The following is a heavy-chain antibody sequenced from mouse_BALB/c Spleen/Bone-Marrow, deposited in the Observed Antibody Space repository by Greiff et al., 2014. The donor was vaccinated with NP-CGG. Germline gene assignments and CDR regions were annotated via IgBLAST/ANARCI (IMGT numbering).Heavy chain of an antibody. CDR1: GFNIKDTY. V-gene: IGHV14-3*02. CDR3: ARWEYYAMDD. J-gene: IGHJ4*01. CDR2: IDPANGNT. Sequence: EVKLVESGAELVKPGASVKLSCTASGFNIKDTYMHWVKQRPEQGLEWIGRIDPANGNTKYDPKFQGKATITADTSSNTAYLQLSSLTSEDTAVYYGARWEYYAMDDWGQGTSVTVSA. D-gene: IGHD4-1*01.